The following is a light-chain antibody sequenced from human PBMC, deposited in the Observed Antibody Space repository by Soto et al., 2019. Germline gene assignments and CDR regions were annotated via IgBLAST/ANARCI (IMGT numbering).Light chain of an antibody. CDR3: SSYTSSTNSVI. CDR1: SSDVGGYNS. J-gene: IGLJ2*01. CDR2: DVS. Sequence: QSVLTQPASVSGSPGQSITISCTGTSSDVGGYNSVSWYQQHPGEAPKLMIYDVSNRPSGVSNRFSGSKSGNTASLTISGLQAEDEADYYCSSYTSSTNSVIFGGGTKLTVL. V-gene: IGLV2-14*03.